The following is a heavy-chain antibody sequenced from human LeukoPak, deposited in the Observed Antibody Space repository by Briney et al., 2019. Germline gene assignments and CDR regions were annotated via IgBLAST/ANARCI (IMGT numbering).Heavy chain of an antibody. D-gene: IGHD6-19*01. V-gene: IGHV3-30-3*01. CDR3: ARDSAVADLFDY. CDR2: ISYDETNR. J-gene: IGHJ4*02. CDR1: GFTFSYYA. Sequence: GGSLRLSCAASGFTFSYYAMHWVRQAPGKGLEWVALISYDETNRYYADSVKGRFTISRDNSKNTLYLQMNSLRAEDTAVYYCARDSAVADLFDYWGQGTLVTVSS.